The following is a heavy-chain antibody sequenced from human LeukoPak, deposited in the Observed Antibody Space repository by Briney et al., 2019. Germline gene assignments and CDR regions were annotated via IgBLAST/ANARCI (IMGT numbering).Heavy chain of an antibody. Sequence: GGSLRLSCAASGFTFSTYSMNWVRQAPGKRLEWVAYISGSSGTIYYADSVKGRFTISRDNAKNSPYLQMNSLRAEDTAVYYCARRSEFGVLYYMDVWGKGTTVTVSS. CDR3: ARRSEFGVLYYMDV. J-gene: IGHJ6*03. D-gene: IGHD3-16*01. V-gene: IGHV3-48*01. CDR2: ISGSSGTI. CDR1: GFTFSTYS.